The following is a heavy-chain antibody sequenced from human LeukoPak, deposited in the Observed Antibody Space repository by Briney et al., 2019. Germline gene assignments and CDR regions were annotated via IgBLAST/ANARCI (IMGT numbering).Heavy chain of an antibody. Sequence: PSETLSLTCTVSGGSISSGGYYWSWIRQHPGKGLEWIGHIYYSGSTYYNPSLKSRVTISVDTSKNQFSLKLSSVTAADTAVYYCARTEQWLARFSFDYWGQGTLVTVSS. CDR2: IYYSGST. CDR3: ARTEQWLARFSFDY. D-gene: IGHD6-19*01. V-gene: IGHV4-31*03. J-gene: IGHJ4*02. CDR1: GGSISSGGYY.